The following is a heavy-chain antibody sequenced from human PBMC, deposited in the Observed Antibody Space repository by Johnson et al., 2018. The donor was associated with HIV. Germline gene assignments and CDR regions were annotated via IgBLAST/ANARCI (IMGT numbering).Heavy chain of an antibody. J-gene: IGHJ3*02. V-gene: IGHV3-9*03. D-gene: IGHD6-6*01. Sequence: VQLVESGGGLVQPGRSLRLSCAASGFTFDDYAMHWVRQAPGKGLEWVSGISWNSGSIGYADSVKGRFTISRDNAKNSLYLQMGSLRAEDMAVYYFAKGQYSSSPCAFDIWGQGTMVTVSS. CDR2: ISWNSGSI. CDR3: AKGQYSSSPCAFDI. CDR1: GFTFDDYA.